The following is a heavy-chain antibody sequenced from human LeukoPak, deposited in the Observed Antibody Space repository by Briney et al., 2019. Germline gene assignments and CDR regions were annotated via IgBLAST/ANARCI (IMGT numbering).Heavy chain of an antibody. CDR1: GFTFSSYW. D-gene: IGHD5-18*01. CDR2: IKRDGSEN. CDR3: ARHLSGVTGYSYGRGIDY. V-gene: IGHV3-7*01. J-gene: IGHJ4*02. Sequence: GGSLRLSCAASGFTFSSYWMSWVRQAPGKGLEWVANIKRDGSENYYVDSVKGRFTISRDNAKKSLYLQMKSLRAEDTAVYYCARHLSGVTGYSYGRGIDYWGQGTLVTVSS.